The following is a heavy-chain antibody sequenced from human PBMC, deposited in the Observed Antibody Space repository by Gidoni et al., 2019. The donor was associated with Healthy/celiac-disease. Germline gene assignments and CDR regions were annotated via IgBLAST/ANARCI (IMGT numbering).Heavy chain of an antibody. Sequence: QVQLQESGPGLVKPSETLSLTCTVSGGLVSSGSYYWSWIRQPPGKGLEWIGYIYYSGSTNYNPSLKSRVTISVDTSKNQFSLKLSSVTAADTAVYYCARVGPYSSGRYYYYGMDVWGQGTTVTVSS. CDR1: GGLVSSGSYY. J-gene: IGHJ6*02. D-gene: IGHD6-19*01. CDR3: ARVGPYSSGRYYYYGMDV. V-gene: IGHV4-61*01. CDR2: IYYSGST.